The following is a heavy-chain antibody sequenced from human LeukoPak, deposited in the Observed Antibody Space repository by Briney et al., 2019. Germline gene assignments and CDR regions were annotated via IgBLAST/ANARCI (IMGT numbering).Heavy chain of an antibody. CDR1: GFIFNDFW. Sequence: GGSLRLSCAASGFIFNDFWMSWVRQAPGKGLEWVANIRQDGLAKNYVDSVKGRFTVSRDNAKKSLYLQMNSLRAEDTAVYYCARGGRHWGQGTLVTVSS. J-gene: IGHJ4*02. D-gene: IGHD3-10*01. CDR2: IRQDGLAK. CDR3: ARGGRH. V-gene: IGHV3-7*01.